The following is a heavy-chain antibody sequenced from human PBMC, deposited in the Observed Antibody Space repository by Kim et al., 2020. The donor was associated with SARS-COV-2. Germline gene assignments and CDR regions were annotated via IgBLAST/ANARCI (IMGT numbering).Heavy chain of an antibody. D-gene: IGHD3-10*01. Sequence: FQGRVTITADESTSTAYMELSSLRSEDTAVYYCARYYGSGSFSPINWFDPWGQGTLVTVSS. CDR3: ARYYGSGSFSPINWFDP. V-gene: IGHV1-69*01. J-gene: IGHJ5*02.